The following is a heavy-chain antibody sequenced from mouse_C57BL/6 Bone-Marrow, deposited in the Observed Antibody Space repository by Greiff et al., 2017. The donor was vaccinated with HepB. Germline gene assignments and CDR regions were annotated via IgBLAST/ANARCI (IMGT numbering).Heavy chain of an antibody. CDR3: VRQLRLPPLAMDY. CDR1: GFSFNTYA. V-gene: IGHV10-1*01. CDR2: IRSKSNNYAT. D-gene: IGHD3-2*02. Sequence: EVKLMESGGGLVQPKGSLKLSCAASGFSFNTYAMNWVRQAPGKGLEWVARIRSKSNNYATYYADSVKDRFTISRDDSESMLYLQMNNLKTEDTAMYYCVRQLRLPPLAMDYWGQGTSVTVSS. J-gene: IGHJ4*01.